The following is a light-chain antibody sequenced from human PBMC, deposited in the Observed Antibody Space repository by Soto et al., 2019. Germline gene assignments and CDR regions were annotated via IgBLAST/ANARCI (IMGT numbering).Light chain of an antibody. CDR1: QSISSF. V-gene: IGKV1-39*01. J-gene: IGKJ1*01. Sequence: DIQMTQSPSTLSASAGDRVTITCRASQSISSFLNWYQQKPGKAPKLLIYAASRLQSGVPSRISGSGSGTDFTLTISSRQPEDFATYYCQQSYSTPPTFGLGTKVDI. CDR3: QQSYSTPPT. CDR2: AAS.